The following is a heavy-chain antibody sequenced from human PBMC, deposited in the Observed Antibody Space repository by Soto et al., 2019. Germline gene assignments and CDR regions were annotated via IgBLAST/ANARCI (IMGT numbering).Heavy chain of an antibody. D-gene: IGHD6-13*01. CDR3: ARDRVEAALGTFDQ. V-gene: IGHV1-18*01. Sequence: ASVKVSCKTSGYTFSTYPISWVRQAPGQGLEWVGWISTYNGKTDYGQKFQGRVTITSDTSTSTAYMDLRNLRSDDTAVYYCARDRVEAALGTFDQWGQGTLVTVSS. J-gene: IGHJ4*02. CDR1: GYTFSTYP. CDR2: ISTYNGKT.